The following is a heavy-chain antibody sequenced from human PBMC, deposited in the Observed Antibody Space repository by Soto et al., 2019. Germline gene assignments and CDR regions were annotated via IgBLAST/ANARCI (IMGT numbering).Heavy chain of an antibody. CDR3: ARGYYGLVDY. Sequence: QVQLQQWGAGLLKPSETLSLTCAVYGGSFSGYYWSWIRQPPGKGLEWIGEINHSGSTNYNPSLKSGVTISVDTSKNQFSLKLSSVTAADTAVYYCARGYYGLVDYWGQGTLVTVSS. CDR1: GGSFSGYY. J-gene: IGHJ4*02. CDR2: INHSGST. V-gene: IGHV4-34*01. D-gene: IGHD4-17*01.